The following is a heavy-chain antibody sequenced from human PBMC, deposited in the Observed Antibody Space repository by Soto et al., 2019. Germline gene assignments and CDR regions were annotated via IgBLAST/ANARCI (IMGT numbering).Heavy chain of an antibody. Sequence: QVQLVQSGPEMKKPGASVKVSCKGSGFIFTNYGFNWVRQAPGPGLEWVGWVSAANGYTRSAQKFQDRLIMTTDSSTNTAYMELRGLGPDDTALYYCAKGRSIAVPEGSWGQGTLVTVSS. CDR1: GFIFTNYG. V-gene: IGHV1-18*01. J-gene: IGHJ5*02. CDR2: VSAANGYT. D-gene: IGHD6-19*01. CDR3: AKGRSIAVPEGS.